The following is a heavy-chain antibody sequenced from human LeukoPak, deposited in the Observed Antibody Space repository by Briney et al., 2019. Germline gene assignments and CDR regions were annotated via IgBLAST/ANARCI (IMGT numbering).Heavy chain of an antibody. CDR2: INSDGSST. V-gene: IGHV3-74*01. J-gene: IGHJ4*02. CDR3: ARGLYGDHGGY. Sequence: AGGSLRLSCAASGFTFSSYWMHWVRQAPGKGLVWVSRINSDGSSTSYADSVKGRFTISRDNAKNSLYLQMNSLRAEDTAVYYCARGLYGDHGGYWGQGTLVTVSS. CDR1: GFTFSSYW. D-gene: IGHD4-17*01.